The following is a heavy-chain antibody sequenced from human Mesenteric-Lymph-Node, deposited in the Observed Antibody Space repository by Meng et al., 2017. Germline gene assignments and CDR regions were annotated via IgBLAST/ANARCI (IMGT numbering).Heavy chain of an antibody. CDR3: AGLEFGGHDWTFEY. CDR2: IIQDGSTE. Sequence: GESLKISCTGSGFTFGDYGMDWVRQAPGKGLEWVANIIQDGSTEYYVDSVKGRFTISKDNAKNSLFLQLNSVGAEDTGVYYCAGLEFGGHDWTFEYWGQGSLVTVSS. D-gene: IGHD5-12*01. J-gene: IGHJ4*02. CDR1: GFTFGDYG. V-gene: IGHV3-7*01.